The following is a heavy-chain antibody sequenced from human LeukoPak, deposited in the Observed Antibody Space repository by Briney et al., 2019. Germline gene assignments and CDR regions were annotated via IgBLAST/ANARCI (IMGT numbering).Heavy chain of an antibody. V-gene: IGHV3-23*01. CDR2: IGGSGDST. D-gene: IGHD5-18*01. CDR3: AKDRGALVDTGTLNY. J-gene: IGHJ4*02. Sequence: GGSLRLSCAASGFALSSHWMTWVRQAPGKGLEWVSGIGGSGDSTSHADSVKGRFTISRDNSKNTLYLQMNGLRAEDTAVYYCAKDRGALVDTGTLNYWGQGTLVTVSS. CDR1: GFALSSHW.